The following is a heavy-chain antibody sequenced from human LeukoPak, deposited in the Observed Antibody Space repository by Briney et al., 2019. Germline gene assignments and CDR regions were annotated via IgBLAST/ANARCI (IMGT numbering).Heavy chain of an antibody. V-gene: IGHV3-74*01. Sequence: GGSLRLSCAASGFTFSTYWMYWVRQAPGNGLVWVSRINSEGRRTSYADSVKGRVTISRDNAKNTLYLQMNSLRAEDTAVYYCARGRYCSSTSCYKAFDIWGQGTKVTVSS. D-gene: IGHD2-2*02. CDR1: GFTFSTYW. CDR3: ARGRYCSSTSCYKAFDI. CDR2: INSEGRRT. J-gene: IGHJ3*02.